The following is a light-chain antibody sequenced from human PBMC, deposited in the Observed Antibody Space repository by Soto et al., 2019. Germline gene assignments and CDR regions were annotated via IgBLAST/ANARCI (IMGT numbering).Light chain of an antibody. J-gene: IGKJ5*01. CDR3: QQRTNWPIT. Sequence: EILLTQSPDTLSLSPGERATLSCRASQSVGSYLAWYQQKPGQTPRLLIYDASSRATGIPARFSGSGSGTDFTLTISSLEPEDFAVYYCQQRTNWPITFGQGTRREIK. V-gene: IGKV3-11*01. CDR2: DAS. CDR1: QSVGSY.